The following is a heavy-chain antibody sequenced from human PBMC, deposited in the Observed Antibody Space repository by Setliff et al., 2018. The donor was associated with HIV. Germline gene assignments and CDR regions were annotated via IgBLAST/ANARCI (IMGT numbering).Heavy chain of an antibody. D-gene: IGHD3-22*01. J-gene: IGHJ4*02. CDR1: GYTFTDYY. V-gene: IGHV1-69-2*01. Sequence: GASVKVSCKASGYTFTDYYIHWVQQAPGKGLEWMGRVDPEDGETTYAEKFQGRNTITADTSTDTAYLELSSLRSEDSAFYYCTTPLDSSGYFGSDYFDYWGQGALVTVSS. CDR3: TTPLDSSGYFGSDYFDY. CDR2: VDPEDGET.